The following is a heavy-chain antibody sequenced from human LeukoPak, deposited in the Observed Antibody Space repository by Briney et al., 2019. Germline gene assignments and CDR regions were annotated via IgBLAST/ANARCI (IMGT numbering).Heavy chain of an antibody. V-gene: IGHV3-30-3*01. D-gene: IGHD1-1*01. CDR2: ISYDGSNK. CDR3: AKSLLTTATGTGRAFDI. CDR1: GFTFSSYA. J-gene: IGHJ3*02. Sequence: GGSLRLSCAAYGFTFSSYAMHWVRQAPGKGLEWVAVISYDGSNKYYADSVKGRFTISRDNSKNTLYLQMNSLRAEDSAEYYCAKSLLTTATGTGRAFDIWGQGTMVTVSA.